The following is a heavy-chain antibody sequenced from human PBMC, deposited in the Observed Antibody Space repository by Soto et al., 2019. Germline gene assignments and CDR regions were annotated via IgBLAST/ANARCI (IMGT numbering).Heavy chain of an antibody. Sequence: PSETLSLTCTVSGGPISSGGYYWSWISQHPGKGLEWIGYIYYSGSTYYNPSLKSRVTISVDTSKNQFSLKLSSVTAADTAVYYCARGSMHRGGPHLLEPFDYWGQGTLVTVSS. CDR3: ARGSMHRGGPHLLEPFDY. J-gene: IGHJ4*02. V-gene: IGHV4-31*03. CDR1: GGPISSGGYY. CDR2: IYYSGST. D-gene: IGHD2-15*01.